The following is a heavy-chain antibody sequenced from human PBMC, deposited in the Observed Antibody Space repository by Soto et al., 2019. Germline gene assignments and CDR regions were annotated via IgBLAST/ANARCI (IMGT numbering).Heavy chain of an antibody. J-gene: IGHJ1*01. V-gene: IGHV3-23*01. CDR2: ISGSGGST. Sequence: LRLSCAASGFTFSSYAMSWVRQAPGKGLEWVSAISGSGGSTYYADSVKGRFTISRDNSKNTLYLQMNSLRAEDTAVYYCASGSYPIEYFQHWGQGTLVTAPQ. CDR3: ASGSYPIEYFQH. D-gene: IGHD1-26*01. CDR1: GFTFSSYA.